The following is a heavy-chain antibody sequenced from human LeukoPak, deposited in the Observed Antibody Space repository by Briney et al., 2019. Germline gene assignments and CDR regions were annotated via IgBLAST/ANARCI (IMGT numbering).Heavy chain of an antibody. CDR1: GGSISSSSYY. CDR3: ARVGYGSGSYAYYFDY. CDR2: IYYSGST. V-gene: IGHV4-39*07. J-gene: IGHJ4*02. D-gene: IGHD3-10*01. Sequence: SETLSLTCTVSGGSISSSSYYWGWIRQPPGKGLEWIGSIYYSGSTYYNPSLKSRVTISVDKSKNQFSLKLSSVTAADTAVYYCARVGYGSGSYAYYFDYWGQGTLVTVSS.